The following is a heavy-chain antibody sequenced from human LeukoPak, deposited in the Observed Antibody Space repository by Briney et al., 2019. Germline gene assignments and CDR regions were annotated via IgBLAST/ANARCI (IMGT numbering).Heavy chain of an antibody. V-gene: IGHV4-34*01. CDR2: INHSGST. Sequence: PSETLSLTCAVYGVSFSGYYWSWVRQPPGKGLEWIGEINHSGSTNYNPSLRSRVTISVDTSKNQFSLKLSSVTAADTAVYYCARGVRSQIVVVPAARTSLRFDPWGQGTLVTVSS. CDR1: GVSFSGYY. D-gene: IGHD2-2*01. J-gene: IGHJ5*02. CDR3: ARGVRSQIVVVPAARTSLRFDP.